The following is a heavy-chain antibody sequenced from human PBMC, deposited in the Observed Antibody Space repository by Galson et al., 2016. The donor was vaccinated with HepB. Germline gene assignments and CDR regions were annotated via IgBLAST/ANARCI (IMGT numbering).Heavy chain of an antibody. CDR1: GYTFTSYG. J-gene: IGHJ4*02. V-gene: IGHV1-18*01. CDR3: AGGRIFYDSSGYSCGIDD. D-gene: IGHD3-22*01. CDR2: ISVDNGNT. Sequence: SVKVSCKASGYTFTSYGISWVRQAPGQGLEWMGWISVDNGNTNYAQKVQGRLTLTTDTSTSTAYMDLRSLRSDDTAVYYCAGGRIFYDSSGYSCGIDDWGQGTLVTVSS.